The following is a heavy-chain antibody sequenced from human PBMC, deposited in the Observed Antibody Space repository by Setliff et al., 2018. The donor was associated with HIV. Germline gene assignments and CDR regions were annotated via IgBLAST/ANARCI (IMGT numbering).Heavy chain of an antibody. D-gene: IGHD1-26*01. J-gene: IGHJ4*02. Sequence: ASVKVSCKASGYTFTSYDISWVRQAPGQGLEWMGWISAYNGNTNYAQKFQGRVTITADESTSTAYMELSSLRSEDTAVYYCARTASGSSKSAFDYWGQGTLVTVSS. CDR2: ISAYNGNT. V-gene: IGHV1-18*01. CDR1: GYTFTSYD. CDR3: ARTASGSSKSAFDY.